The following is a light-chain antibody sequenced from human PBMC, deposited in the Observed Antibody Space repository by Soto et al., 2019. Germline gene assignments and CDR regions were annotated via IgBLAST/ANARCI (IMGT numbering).Light chain of an antibody. CDR2: GAS. J-gene: IGKJ2*01. Sequence: EIVMTQSPVILSVSPGERATLSCRASQNVNSDLAWYQQKPGQAPRILIYGASTRDTDIPARISGSGSGTDFTLNISSRQSEDFAVYYCQQYNKWPPLYTFGQGTKLEIK. V-gene: IGKV3-15*01. CDR3: QQYNKWPPLYT. CDR1: QNVNSD.